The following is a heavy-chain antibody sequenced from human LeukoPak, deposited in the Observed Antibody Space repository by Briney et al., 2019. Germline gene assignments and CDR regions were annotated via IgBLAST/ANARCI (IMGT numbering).Heavy chain of an antibody. Sequence: GGSLRLSCAASGFTFSSYWMHWVRQAPGKGLVWVSRINSDGSSTSYADSVKGRFTISRDNAKNTLYLQMNSLRAEDTAVYYCARDSPSSIAATYDAFDIWGQGTMVTVSS. CDR1: GFTFSSYW. J-gene: IGHJ3*02. V-gene: IGHV3-74*01. CDR3: ARDSPSSIAATYDAFDI. CDR2: INSDGSST. D-gene: IGHD6-6*01.